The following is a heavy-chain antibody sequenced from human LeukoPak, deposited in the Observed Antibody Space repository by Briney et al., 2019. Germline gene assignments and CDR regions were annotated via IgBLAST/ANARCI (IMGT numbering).Heavy chain of an antibody. Sequence: SETLSLTCTVSGGSISSSSYYWGWIRQPPGKGLEWIGSIYYSGSTYHNPSLKSRVTISVDTSKNQFSLKLSSVTAADTAVYYCARSPTTYYDYVWGSYRRPYYFDYWGQGTLVTVSS. J-gene: IGHJ4*02. V-gene: IGHV4-39*07. CDR1: GGSISSSSYY. D-gene: IGHD3-16*02. CDR2: IYYSGST. CDR3: ARSPTTYYDYVWGSYRRPYYFDY.